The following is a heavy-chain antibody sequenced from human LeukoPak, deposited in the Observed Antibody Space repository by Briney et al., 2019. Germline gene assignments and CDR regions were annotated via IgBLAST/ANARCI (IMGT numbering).Heavy chain of an antibody. CDR3: ARGFRYCSGGSCRI. CDR2: INHSGST. CDR1: GGSFSGYY. V-gene: IGHV4-34*01. J-gene: IGHJ4*02. D-gene: IGHD2-15*01. Sequence: TETLCLTCAVYGGSFSGYYWSWIRQPPGKGLEWIGEINHSGSTNYNPSLKSRVTISVDTSKNQFSLKLSSVTAADTAVYYCARGFRYCSGGSCRIWGQGTLVTVSS.